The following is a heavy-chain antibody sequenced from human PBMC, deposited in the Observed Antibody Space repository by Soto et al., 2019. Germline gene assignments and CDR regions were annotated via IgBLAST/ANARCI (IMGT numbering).Heavy chain of an antibody. Sequence: PGGSLRLPCAASGFTFSSYAMSWVRQAPGKGLEWVSAISGSGGSTYYAESVKGRFTISRDNSKSTVFLQMNSLRAEDTAVYYCARDEGDYFDYWGQGTLVTVSS. V-gene: IGHV3-23*01. J-gene: IGHJ4*02. CDR3: ARDEGDYFDY. CDR1: GFTFSSYA. CDR2: ISGSGGST.